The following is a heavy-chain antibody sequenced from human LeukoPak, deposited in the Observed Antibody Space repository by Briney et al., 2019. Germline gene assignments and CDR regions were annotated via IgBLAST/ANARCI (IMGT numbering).Heavy chain of an antibody. J-gene: IGHJ3*02. D-gene: IGHD1-14*01. V-gene: IGHV4-30-2*01. CDR2: IYHSGST. Sequence: PSQTLSLTCTVSGGSISSGGYYWSWIRQPPGKGLEWIGYIYHSGSTYYNPSLKSRVTISVDRSKNQFSLKLSSVTAADTAVYYCARDPTLRVSRRSEHAGYAFDIWGQGTMVTVSS. CDR1: GGSISSGGYY. CDR3: ARDPTLRVSRRSEHAGYAFDI.